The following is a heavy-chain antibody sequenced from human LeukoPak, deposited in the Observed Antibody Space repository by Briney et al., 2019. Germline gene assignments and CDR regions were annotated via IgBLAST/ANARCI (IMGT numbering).Heavy chain of an antibody. D-gene: IGHD2-2*01. J-gene: IGHJ5*02. Sequence: PSETLSLTCTVSGGSTSSSSYYWGWIRQPPGKGLEWIGSIYYSGSTYYNPSLKSRVTISVDTSKNQFSLKLSSVTAADTAVYYCAGRYCSSTSCYHNWFDPWGQGTLVTVSS. CDR3: AGRYCSSTSCYHNWFDP. V-gene: IGHV4-39*01. CDR2: IYYSGST. CDR1: GGSTSSSSYY.